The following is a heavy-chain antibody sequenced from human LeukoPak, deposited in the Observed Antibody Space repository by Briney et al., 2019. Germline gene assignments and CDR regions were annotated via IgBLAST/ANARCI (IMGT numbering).Heavy chain of an antibody. CDR1: RFTFRNYG. CDR2: IWYDGSNQ. V-gene: IGHV3-33*01. D-gene: IGHD6-13*01. J-gene: IGHJ4*02. CDR3: ASPGYSRGTDY. Sequence: GGSLRLSCAASRFTFRNYGMHWVRQAPGKGLEWVATIWYDGSNQYYADSVKGRFTISRDNSKNTLYLQMNSLRAEDTAVYYCASPGYSRGTDYWGQGTLVTVSS.